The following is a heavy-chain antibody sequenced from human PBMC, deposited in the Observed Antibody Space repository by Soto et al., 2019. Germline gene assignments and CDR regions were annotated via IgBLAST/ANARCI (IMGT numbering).Heavy chain of an antibody. J-gene: IGHJ5*02. CDR1: GYTFTSYA. CDR2: ISAYNGNT. V-gene: IGHV1-18*01. Sequence: GASVKASCKASGYTFTSYAISWVRQAPGQGLEWMGWISAYNGNTNYAQKLQGRVTMTTDTSTSTAYMELRSLRSDDTAVYYCAKLPWADYGGIFDPWGQGTPVTVSS. CDR3: AKLPWADYGGIFDP. D-gene: IGHD4-17*01.